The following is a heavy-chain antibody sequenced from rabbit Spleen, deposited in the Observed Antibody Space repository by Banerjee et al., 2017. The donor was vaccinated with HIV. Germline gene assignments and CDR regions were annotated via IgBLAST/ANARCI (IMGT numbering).Heavy chain of an antibody. CDR2: IYTGRGGT. CDR3: ARYYIFYGMDL. CDR1: GFDFSSNA. Sequence: QEQLVESGGGLVQPEGSLTLTCKASGFDFSSNAMCWVRQAPGKGPEWIGAIYTGRGGTDYANWVNGRFTISSDNAQYTMDLQMNSLTAADTATYFCARYYIFYGMDLWGPGTLVTVS. J-gene: IGHJ6*01. D-gene: IGHD4-1*01. V-gene: IGHV1S47*01.